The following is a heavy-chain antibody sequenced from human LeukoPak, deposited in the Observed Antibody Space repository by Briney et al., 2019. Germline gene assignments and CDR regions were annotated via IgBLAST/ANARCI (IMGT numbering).Heavy chain of an antibody. Sequence: SETLSLTCAVYGGSFSGYYWSWIRQPAGKGLEWIGRIYSSGSTNYNPSLKSRVTMSVDTSKNQFSLKLRSVTAADTAVYYCAREVRSSGYSLDYWGQGTLVTVSS. CDR1: GGSFSGYY. CDR3: AREVRSSGYSLDY. CDR2: IYSSGST. V-gene: IGHV4-4*07. J-gene: IGHJ4*02. D-gene: IGHD3-22*01.